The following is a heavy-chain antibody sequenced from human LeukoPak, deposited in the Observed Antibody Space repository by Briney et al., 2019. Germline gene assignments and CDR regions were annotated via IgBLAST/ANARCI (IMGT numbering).Heavy chain of an antibody. CDR1: GFTFSSYA. V-gene: IGHV3-30-3*01. CDR2: ISYDGSNK. CDR3: ARAPGHSIVVVVAATLDY. D-gene: IGHD2-15*01. Sequence: GGSLRLSCAASGFTFSSYAMHWVRQAPGKGLEWVAVISYDGSNKYYADSVKGRFTISRDNSENTLYLQMNSLGAEDTAVYYCARAPGHSIVVVVAATLDYWGQGTLVTVSS. J-gene: IGHJ4*02.